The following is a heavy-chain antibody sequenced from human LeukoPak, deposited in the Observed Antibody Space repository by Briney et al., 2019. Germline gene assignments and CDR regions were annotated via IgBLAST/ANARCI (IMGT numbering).Heavy chain of an antibody. J-gene: IGHJ6*03. CDR3: ARGRKSPYYYYMDV. V-gene: IGHV4-38-2*02. CDR1: GYSIRSGFY. D-gene: IGHD1-14*01. CDR2: IYHSGST. Sequence: PSETLSLTCTVSGYSIRSGFYWGWIRQPPGKGLEWIGNIYHSGSTNYNPSLKSRVTISVDTSKNQFSLKLSSVTAADTAVYYCARGRKSPYYYYMDVWGKGTTVTVSS.